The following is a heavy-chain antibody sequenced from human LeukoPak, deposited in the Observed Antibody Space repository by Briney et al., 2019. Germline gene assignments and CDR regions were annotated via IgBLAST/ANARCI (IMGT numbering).Heavy chain of an antibody. Sequence: PGGSLRLFCAASGFTFSNFWMHWVSQAPGKGLVWVSRINTDGSYISYADSVKGRFSISRDNAKNTLYLQMNSLRAEDTAVYYCARVPATGSSFDPCGQGTLVTVSS. J-gene: IGHJ5*02. CDR2: INTDGSYI. V-gene: IGHV3-74*01. D-gene: IGHD6-13*01. CDR1: GFTFSNFW. CDR3: ARVPATGSSFDP.